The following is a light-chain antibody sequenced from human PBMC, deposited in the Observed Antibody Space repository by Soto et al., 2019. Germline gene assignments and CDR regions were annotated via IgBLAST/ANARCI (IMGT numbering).Light chain of an antibody. J-gene: IGKJ3*01. CDR2: DAS. CDR1: QIVSGY. Sequence: EIVLTQSPATLSLSPGERATLSCTARQIVSGYLAWYQQKPGQAPRLLIYDASSRATGIPARFSGSGSGTDFTLTISRLEPEDFAVYYCQQCGSRWVTFGHGTKVDIK. V-gene: IGKV3-11*01. CDR3: QQCGSRWVT.